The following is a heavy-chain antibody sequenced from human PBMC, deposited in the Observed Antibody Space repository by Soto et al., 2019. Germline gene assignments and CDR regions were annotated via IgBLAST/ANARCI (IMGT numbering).Heavy chain of an antibody. Sequence: GASVKVSCKASGYTFTGYYMHWVRQAPGQGLEWMGWINPNSGGTNYAQKFQGRVTMTRDTSISTAYMELSRLRSDDTAVYYCAREIVVVPAAMRQYAFAIWGQGTMVTVSS. V-gene: IGHV1-2*02. CDR3: AREIVVVPAAMRQYAFAI. CDR1: GYTFTGYY. J-gene: IGHJ3*02. CDR2: INPNSGGT. D-gene: IGHD2-2*01.